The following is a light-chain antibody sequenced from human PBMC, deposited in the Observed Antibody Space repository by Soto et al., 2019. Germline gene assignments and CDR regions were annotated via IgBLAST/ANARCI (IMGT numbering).Light chain of an antibody. J-gene: IGKJ1*01. CDR2: GAS. CDR1: QSVNSN. CDR3: QQYNNWLWT. Sequence: EIVMTQSPATLSVSPGERATLSFSASQSVNSNLVWLQQKPGQAPRLLIYGASTRATGIPGRFSVSGFGTEFTLTISSLQSEDFAVYYGQQYNNWLWTFGQGTKVEI. V-gene: IGKV3-15*01.